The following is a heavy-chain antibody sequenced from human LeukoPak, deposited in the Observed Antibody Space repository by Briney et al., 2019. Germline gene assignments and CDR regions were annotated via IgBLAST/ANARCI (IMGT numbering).Heavy chain of an antibody. V-gene: IGHV4-4*07. CDR1: GGSISSYY. Sequence: PSETLSLTCTVSGGSISSYYWSWIRQPAGKGLEWIGRIYTSGSTNYNPSLKSRVTMSVDTSKNQFSLKLSSVTAAHTAVYYCASTTTGIAAAGRWDFDYWGQGTLVTVSS. J-gene: IGHJ4*02. D-gene: IGHD6-13*01. CDR2: IYTSGST. CDR3: ASTTTGIAAAGRWDFDY.